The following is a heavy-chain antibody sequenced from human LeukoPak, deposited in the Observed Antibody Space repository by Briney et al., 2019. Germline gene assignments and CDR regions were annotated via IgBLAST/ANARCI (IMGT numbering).Heavy chain of an antibody. J-gene: IGHJ3*02. Sequence: VASVKVSCKASGYTFTDYYIHWVRQAPGQGLEWMGIINPSGGSTTYAQKFQGRLTMASDTSTSTVYMELSSLRSKDTAMYYCARSSAYYNEADIWGQGTMVTVSS. V-gene: IGHV1-46*01. D-gene: IGHD1-26*01. CDR1: GYTFTDYY. CDR2: INPSGGST. CDR3: ARSSAYYNEADI.